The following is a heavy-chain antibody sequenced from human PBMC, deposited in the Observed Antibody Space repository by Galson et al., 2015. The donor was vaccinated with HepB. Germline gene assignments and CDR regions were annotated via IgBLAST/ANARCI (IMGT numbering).Heavy chain of an antibody. J-gene: IGHJ5*02. CDR1: GFTFSSYS. V-gene: IGHV3-21*01. CDR3: ASVSCSGGSCHGGLDP. Sequence: CAASGFTFSSYSMNWVRQAPGKGLEWVSSISSGSTYIYYADSVKGRFTISRDNAKNSLYLQMNSLRAEDTAVYYCASVSCSGGSCHGGLDPWGQGTLVTVSS. D-gene: IGHD2-15*01. CDR2: ISSGSTYI.